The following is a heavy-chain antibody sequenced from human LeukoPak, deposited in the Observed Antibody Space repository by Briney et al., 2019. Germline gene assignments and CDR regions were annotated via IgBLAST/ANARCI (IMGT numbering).Heavy chain of an antibody. V-gene: IGHV1-69*13. Sequence: SVKVSCKASGGTFSSYAISWVRQAPGQGLEWMGGIIPIFGTANYAQKFQGRVTITADESTSTAYMELSSLRSEDTAVYYCARRWLRLSYFDYWGQGTLVTVSS. D-gene: IGHD5-24*01. CDR3: ARRWLRLSYFDY. CDR1: GGTFSSYA. CDR2: IIPIFGTA. J-gene: IGHJ4*02.